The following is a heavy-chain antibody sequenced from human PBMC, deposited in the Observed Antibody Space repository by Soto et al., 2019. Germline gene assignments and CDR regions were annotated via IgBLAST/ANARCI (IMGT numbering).Heavy chain of an antibody. V-gene: IGHV1-58*02. J-gene: IGHJ6*02. Sequence: SVKVSCKASGSGFISSGIQWVRQAHGQRLAWIGWIVVASGQTNYAQNFRGRVAIARDTSTATAYIELTGLTSEVPAVYFCSADRPAIGVGWWVWGQGTTVTVSS. CDR3: SADRPAIGVGWWV. CDR2: IVVASGQT. D-gene: IGHD2-15*01. CDR1: GSGFISSG.